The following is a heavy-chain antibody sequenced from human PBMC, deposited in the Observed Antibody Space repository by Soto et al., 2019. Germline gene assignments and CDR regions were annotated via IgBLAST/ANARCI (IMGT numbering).Heavy chain of an antibody. Sequence: ASVKVSCKASGYTFTGYYIHWVRQAPGQGLEWMGWINPNSGGTDYAQKFQGRVTMTRDTSISTAYMELSRLRSDDTAVYYCARRYYDSSGYYFLDYWGQGTLVTVS. D-gene: IGHD3-22*01. J-gene: IGHJ4*02. CDR1: GYTFTGYY. CDR3: ARRYYDSSGYYFLDY. V-gene: IGHV1-2*02. CDR2: INPNSGGT.